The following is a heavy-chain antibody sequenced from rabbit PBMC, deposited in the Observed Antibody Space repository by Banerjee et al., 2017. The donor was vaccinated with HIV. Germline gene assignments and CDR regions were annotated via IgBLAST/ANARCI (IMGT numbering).Heavy chain of an antibody. CDR1: GIDFNSYYY. CDR3: TRDLDNGRDVFDL. D-gene: IGHD2-1*01. CDR2: IYTGSSGRT. Sequence: QQQLEESGGGLVKPGGTLTLTCKASGIDFNSYYYMCWVRQAPGKGLELIGCIYTGSSGRTYYASWAKGRFTISKTSSTTVTLQVTSLTAADTATYFCTRDLDNGRDVFDLWGQGTLVTV. J-gene: IGHJ3*01. V-gene: IGHV1S45*01.